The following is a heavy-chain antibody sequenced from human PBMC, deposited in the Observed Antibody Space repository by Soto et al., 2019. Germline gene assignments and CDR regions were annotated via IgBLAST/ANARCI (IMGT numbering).Heavy chain of an antibody. Sequence: PGGSLRLSCAASGFTFSSYAMSWVRQAPGKGLEWVSATSGSGGSTYYADSVKGRFTISRDNSKNTLYLQMNSLRAEDTAVYYCAKRGKNGYSSSWYSPFDYWGQGTLVTVSS. V-gene: IGHV3-23*01. J-gene: IGHJ4*02. CDR3: AKRGKNGYSSSWYSPFDY. D-gene: IGHD6-13*01. CDR2: TSGSGGST. CDR1: GFTFSSYA.